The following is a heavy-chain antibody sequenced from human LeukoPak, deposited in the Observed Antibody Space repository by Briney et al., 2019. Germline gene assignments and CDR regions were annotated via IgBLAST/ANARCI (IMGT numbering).Heavy chain of an antibody. V-gene: IGHV3-48*01. CDR2: ISSSSSTI. D-gene: IGHD3-3*01. J-gene: IGHJ5*02. CDR3: ARGYDFWSGSFDP. Sequence: GGSLRLSCAASGFTFSSYSMNWVRQAPGKGLEWVSYISSSSSTIYCADSVKGRFTISRDNAKNSLYLQMNSLRAEDTAVYYCARGYDFWSGSFDPWGQGTLVTVSS. CDR1: GFTFSSYS.